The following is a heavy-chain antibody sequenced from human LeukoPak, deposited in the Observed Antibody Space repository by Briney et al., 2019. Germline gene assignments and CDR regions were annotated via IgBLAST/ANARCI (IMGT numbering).Heavy chain of an antibody. Sequence: ASVKVSCKASGYIFSSYYIFWARQAPGQRLEWLGWVNPNSGATNYAEMFRGRGTMTSDTSITTAYIELNRLRYDDTAIYYCARGGRGGIPFDFWGQGTLVTVSA. V-gene: IGHV1-2*02. CDR2: VNPNSGAT. J-gene: IGHJ4*02. CDR3: ARGGRGGIPFDF. D-gene: IGHD2-21*01. CDR1: GYIFSSYY.